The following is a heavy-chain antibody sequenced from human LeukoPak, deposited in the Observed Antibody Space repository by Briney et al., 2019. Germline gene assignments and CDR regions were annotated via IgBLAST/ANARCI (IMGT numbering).Heavy chain of an antibody. CDR1: GGSISSYY. CDR3: ARDLTYYDILTGYSVDAFDI. CDR2: INYSGST. V-gene: IGHV4-59*01. J-gene: IGHJ3*02. Sequence: SETLSLTCTVSGGSISSYYWSWIRQPPGKGLERIGYINYSGSTNYNPSLKSRVTISIDTSKNQFSLKLSSVTAADTAVYYCARDLTYYDILTGYSVDAFDIWGQGTMVTVSS. D-gene: IGHD3-9*01.